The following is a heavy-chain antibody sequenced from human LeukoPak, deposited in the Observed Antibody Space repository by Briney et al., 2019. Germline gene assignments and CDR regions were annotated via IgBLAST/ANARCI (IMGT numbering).Heavy chain of an antibody. CDR3: AIGPRHSGGWYKPGVLDY. CDR1: GFTFSSYA. Sequence: PGGSLRLSCAASGFTFSSYAMSWVRQAPGKGLEWVSAISGSGGSTYYADSVKGRFTISRDNSKNTLYLQMNSLRAEDTAVYYCAIGPRHSGGWYKPGVLDYWGQGTLVTVSS. J-gene: IGHJ4*02. V-gene: IGHV3-23*01. D-gene: IGHD6-19*01. CDR2: ISGSGGST.